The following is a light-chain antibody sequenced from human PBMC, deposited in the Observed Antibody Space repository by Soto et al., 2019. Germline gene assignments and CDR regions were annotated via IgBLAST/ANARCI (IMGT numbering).Light chain of an antibody. CDR2: RAS. Sequence: DIQVTQTHSTLSGSVVYRVTIPCRASQTISSRLAWYQQKPGKAPKLLIYRASTLKTGVPSRFSGSGSGTEFTLTISSLQPEDFATYYCQHYDSYPEPFGQGTNADI. V-gene: IGKV1-5*03. CDR1: QTISSR. CDR3: QHYDSYPEP. J-gene: IGKJ1*01.